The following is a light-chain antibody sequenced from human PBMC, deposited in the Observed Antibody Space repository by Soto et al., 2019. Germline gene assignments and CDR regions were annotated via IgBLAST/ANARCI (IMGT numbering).Light chain of an antibody. V-gene: IGKV1-5*03. CDR1: QTISSW. Sequence: DIQITQSPSTLSGSVGDRVTMTCRASQTISSWLAWYQQKPGKAPKLLIYKASTLKSGVPSRFSGSGSGTEFTLTISSLQPDDFATYYCQQYYSDWTFGQGTKVAI. CDR3: QQYYSDWT. J-gene: IGKJ1*01. CDR2: KAS.